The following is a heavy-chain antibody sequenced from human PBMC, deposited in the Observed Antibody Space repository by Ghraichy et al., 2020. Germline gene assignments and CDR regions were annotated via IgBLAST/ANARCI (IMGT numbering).Heavy chain of an antibody. D-gene: IGHD3-22*01. Sequence: SQTLSLTCAVYGGSLSGYYWSWIRQPPGKGLEWIGEINHSGSTNYNPSLKSRVTISVDTSKNQFSLRLSSVTAADTAVYYCARGRRIYGRITMLVVRTSGFDIWGQGTMVTVSS. CDR2: INHSGST. CDR3: ARGRRIYGRITMLVVRTSGFDI. CDR1: GGSLSGYY. J-gene: IGHJ3*02. V-gene: IGHV4-34*01.